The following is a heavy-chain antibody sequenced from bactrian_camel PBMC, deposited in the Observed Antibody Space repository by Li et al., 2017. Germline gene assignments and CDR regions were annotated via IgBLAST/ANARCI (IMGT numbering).Heavy chain of an antibody. CDR3: AADKFPFTVVAGIPNY. CDR1: GFTFDDSD. Sequence: HVQLVESGGGLVQAGGSLRLSCTGSGFTFDDSDMGWYRQAPGNECELVASISSGGTIHYADSMKGRFTISRDNAENTVYLQMDSLKPEDTAMYYCAADKFPFTVVAGIPNYWGQGTQVTVS. CDR2: ISSGGTI. V-gene: IGHV3S55*01. D-gene: IGHD6*01. J-gene: IGHJ4*01.